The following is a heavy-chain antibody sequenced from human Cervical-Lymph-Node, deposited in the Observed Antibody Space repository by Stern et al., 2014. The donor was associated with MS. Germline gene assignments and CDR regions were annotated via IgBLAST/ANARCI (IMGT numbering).Heavy chain of an antibody. V-gene: IGHV5-51*01. Sequence: EVQLVESGAEVKQPGESLKISCEGSGYSFTNYWIGWVRQMPGKGLEWMGVLYSGGSDTRYRPSFPGRVTISGDQSLRSASLQWSSLKASDTAMYYCARHCAKREQCAFDYWGQGTLVTVSS. CDR3: ARHCAKREQCAFDY. CDR1: GYSFTNYW. J-gene: IGHJ4*02. D-gene: IGHD6-19*01. CDR2: LYSGGSDT.